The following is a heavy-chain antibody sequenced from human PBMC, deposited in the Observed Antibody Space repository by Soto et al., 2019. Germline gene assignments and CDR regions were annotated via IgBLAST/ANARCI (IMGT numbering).Heavy chain of an antibody. J-gene: IGHJ6*02. V-gene: IGHV4-4*02. CDR2: IYHSGST. CDR3: ARHQGRKDYYYYGMEV. Sequence: SETLSLTCAVSGGSMSSSNWWSWVRQLPEKGLEWIGEIYHSGSTNYNPSLKSRVTISVDKSKNQFSLKLSSVTAADTAVYYCARHQGRKDYYYYGMEVWGQGTTVTVSS. CDR1: GGSMSSSNW.